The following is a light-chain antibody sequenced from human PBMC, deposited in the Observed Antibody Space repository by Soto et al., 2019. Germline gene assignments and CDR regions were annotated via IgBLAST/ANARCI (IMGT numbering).Light chain of an antibody. J-gene: IGKJ4*01. Sequence: DIVMTQSPDSLAVSLGERATINCKSSQSVLYSSNNKNYLAWYQQKPGQPPKLLIYWASTRESGVPDRFSGSGSGTDFTHTVSRLKAEDVAVYYCQQYYSTPLTFGGGTKVEIK. CDR2: WAS. CDR1: QSVLYSSNNKNY. CDR3: QQYYSTPLT. V-gene: IGKV4-1*01.